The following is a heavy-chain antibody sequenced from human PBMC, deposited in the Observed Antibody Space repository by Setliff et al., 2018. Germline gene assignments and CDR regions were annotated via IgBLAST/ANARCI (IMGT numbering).Heavy chain of an antibody. V-gene: IGHV4-59*08. D-gene: IGHD3-9*01. CDR1: GGSISSYY. CDR2: IYNSGST. Sequence: SETLSLTCTVSGGSISSYYWSWIRQPPGKGLEWIGYIYNSGSTNYNPSLKSRVTISVDTSRNQISLKLSSVTAADTAVYYCARAGNDILTGYYYYFDYWGQGTLVTVSS. J-gene: IGHJ4*02. CDR3: ARAGNDILTGYYYYFDY.